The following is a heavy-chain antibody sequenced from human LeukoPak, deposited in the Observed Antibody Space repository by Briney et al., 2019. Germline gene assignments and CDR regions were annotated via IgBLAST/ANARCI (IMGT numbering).Heavy chain of an antibody. J-gene: IGHJ5*02. V-gene: IGHV1-8*03. CDR2: MNPNIANT. D-gene: IGHD2-15*01. CDR1: GYTFTSYD. CDR3: ARGGYCSGGSCYGYNWFDP. Sequence: ASVKVSCKASGYTFTSYDINWVRQATGQGLEWMGWMNPNIANTGYAQKFQGRVTITTNTSISTAYMELSSLRSEDTAVYYCARGGYCSGGSCYGYNWFDPWGQGTLVTVSS.